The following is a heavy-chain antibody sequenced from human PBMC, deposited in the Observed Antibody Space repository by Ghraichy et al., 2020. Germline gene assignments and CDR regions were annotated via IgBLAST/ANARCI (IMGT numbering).Heavy chain of an antibody. CDR3: ARGSGEYYYYGMDV. Sequence: ASVKVSCKAAGYTFSGHYMHWVRHAPGQGLEWMGWINPNSGGTNYAQKFQGRVTMTRDTSISTAYMELSRLRSDDTAVYYCARGSGEYYYYGMDVWGQGTTVTVSS. J-gene: IGHJ6*02. CDR2: INPNSGGT. D-gene: IGHD3-10*01. CDR1: GYTFSGHY. V-gene: IGHV1-2*02.